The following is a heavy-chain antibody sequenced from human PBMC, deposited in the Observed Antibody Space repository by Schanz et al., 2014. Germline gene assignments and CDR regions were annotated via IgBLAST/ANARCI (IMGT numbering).Heavy chain of an antibody. Sequence: EVQLVESGGGLVQPGGSLRLSCAASGFTFSSYWMSWVRQAPGKGLEWVANIKQDGSERYYVDSAKGRFTISRDNAKNSLYLQMNSLRAEDTAVYYCERFQSPHQPFDYWGQGTLVTVSS. J-gene: IGHJ4*02. CDR1: GFTFSSYW. CDR2: IKQDGSER. CDR3: ERFQSPHQPFDY. D-gene: IGHD2-2*01. V-gene: IGHV3-7*01.